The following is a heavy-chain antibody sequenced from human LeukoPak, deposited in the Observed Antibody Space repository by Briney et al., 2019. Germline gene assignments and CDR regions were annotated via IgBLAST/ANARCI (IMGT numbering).Heavy chain of an antibody. J-gene: IGHJ4*02. Sequence: GASVKVSCKASGYTFTSYGISWVRQAPGQGLEWMGWINPNSGGTNYAQKFQGRVTMTRDTSISTAYMELSRLRSDDTAVYYCASPRMHTSYYDSSGYYYNLDYWGQGTLVTVSS. CDR3: ASPRMHTSYYDSSGYYYNLDY. CDR2: INPNSGGT. CDR1: GYTFTSYG. V-gene: IGHV1-2*02. D-gene: IGHD3-22*01.